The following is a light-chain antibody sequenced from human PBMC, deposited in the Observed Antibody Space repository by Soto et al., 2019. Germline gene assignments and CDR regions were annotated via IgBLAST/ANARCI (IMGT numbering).Light chain of an antibody. Sequence: QSVLTQPPSASGTPGQRVTVSCSGGSSNIGSNTVTWYQQVPGAAPKLLISTNNQRPSGVPDRFSGSKSGTSASLAISGLQSEDEADYYCAAWDGGLDGVVFGGGTQLTVL. CDR2: TNN. J-gene: IGLJ2*01. CDR1: SSNIGSNT. CDR3: AAWDGGLDGVV. V-gene: IGLV1-44*01.